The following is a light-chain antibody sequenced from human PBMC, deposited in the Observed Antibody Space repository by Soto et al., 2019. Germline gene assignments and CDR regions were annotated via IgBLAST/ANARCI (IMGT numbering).Light chain of an antibody. CDR2: KVS. CDR1: QSLLHSDGNTY. CDR3: MQGSHWPLWT. J-gene: IGKJ1*01. Sequence: DVVMTQSPLSLPVTLGQPASISCRSSQSLLHSDGNTYLNWFQQRPGQSPRRLIYKVSNRDSGVPDRFSGSASGPDLTLKISRVEAEDVAIYYCMQGSHWPLWTFGQGTKVEIK. V-gene: IGKV2-30*02.